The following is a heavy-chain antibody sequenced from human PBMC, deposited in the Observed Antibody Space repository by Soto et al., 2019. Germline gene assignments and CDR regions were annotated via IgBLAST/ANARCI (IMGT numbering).Heavy chain of an antibody. CDR3: VRVGLNRNYDFDF. CDR2: INPNSDVT. CDR1: GYTFNSYY. D-gene: IGHD3-16*01. V-gene: IGHV1-2*02. Sequence: QEQLVQSGAEVKKPGSSVKVSCKASGYTFNSYYIHWVRQAPGQGLEWMGWINPNSDVTGYAQSFQGRVTMTRDMSMTTAYMDLTRLRSDDTAVYYCVRVGLNRNYDFDFWGQGTLITVSS. J-gene: IGHJ4*02.